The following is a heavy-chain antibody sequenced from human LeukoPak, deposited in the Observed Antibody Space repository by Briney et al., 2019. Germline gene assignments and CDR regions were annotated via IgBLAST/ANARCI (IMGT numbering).Heavy chain of an antibody. V-gene: IGHV1-24*01. D-gene: IGHD3-9*01. J-gene: IGHJ4*02. CDR1: GYTLTELS. CDR2: FDPEDGET. CDR3: ATGLRYFDWFRLRYY. Sequence: GASVKVSCKVSGYTLTELSMHWVRQAPGKGLEWMGGFDPEDGETIYAQKFQGRVTMTEDTSTDTAYMELSSLRSEDTAVYYCATGLRYFDWFRLRYYWGQGTLVTVSS.